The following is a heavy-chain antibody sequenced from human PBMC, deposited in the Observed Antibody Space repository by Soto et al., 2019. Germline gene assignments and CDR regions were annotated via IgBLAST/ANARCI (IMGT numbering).Heavy chain of an antibody. J-gene: IGHJ4*02. CDR3: ARVAGVINYYFDY. D-gene: IGHD3-10*01. V-gene: IGHV4-4*02. Sequence: SETLSLTCAVSGGSISSSNWWSCVRQPPGKGLEWIGEIYHSGSTNYNPSLKSRVTISVDKSKNQFSLKLSSVTAADTAVYYCARVAGVINYYFDYWGQGTLVTVSS. CDR1: GGSISSSNW. CDR2: IYHSGST.